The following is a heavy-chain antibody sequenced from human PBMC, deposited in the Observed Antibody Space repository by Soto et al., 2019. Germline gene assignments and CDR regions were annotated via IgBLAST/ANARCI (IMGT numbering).Heavy chain of an antibody. Sequence: SETLSLTCTVSGDSINNYYGSWIRQPPGKALEWIGYIYYIGSTNYNPSLKSRVTISVDTSKNQFSLKLNSVTTADTAVYYCARGREWLSIYFDYWGQGTPVTVSS. V-gene: IGHV4-59*01. D-gene: IGHD3-3*01. CDR3: ARGREWLSIYFDY. J-gene: IGHJ4*02. CDR2: IYYIGST. CDR1: GDSINNYY.